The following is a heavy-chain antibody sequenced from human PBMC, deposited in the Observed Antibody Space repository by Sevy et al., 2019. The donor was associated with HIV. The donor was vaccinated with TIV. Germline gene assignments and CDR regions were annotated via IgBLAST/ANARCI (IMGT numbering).Heavy chain of an antibody. Sequence: SETLSLTCTVSGGSVSSGRYYWSWIRQPPGKGLEWIGYFYDSGRTKYNPSLKSRVTTAVDMSKNLFSLKLTSVTAADTAVYYCARHGAVQLAFGMDVWGQGTRVTVSS. V-gene: IGHV4-61*03. CDR3: ARHGAVQLAFGMDV. CDR2: FYDSGRT. J-gene: IGHJ6*02. CDR1: GGSVSSGRYY. D-gene: IGHD1-1*01.